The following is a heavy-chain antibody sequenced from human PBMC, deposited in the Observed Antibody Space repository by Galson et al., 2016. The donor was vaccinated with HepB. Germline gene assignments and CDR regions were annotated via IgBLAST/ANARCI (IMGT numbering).Heavy chain of an antibody. Sequence: ETLSLTCTVSGASISSSTYYWDWIRQPPGKGLEWIGSIYYSGESYYTPSLRSRVTISVDTSKNQFSLNMNSVTAADTAVYYCARESATTGWFDPWGQGTLVTVSS. CDR1: GASISSSTYY. J-gene: IGHJ5*02. V-gene: IGHV4-39*07. CDR3: ARESATTGWFDP. CDR2: IYYSGES. D-gene: IGHD2-8*02.